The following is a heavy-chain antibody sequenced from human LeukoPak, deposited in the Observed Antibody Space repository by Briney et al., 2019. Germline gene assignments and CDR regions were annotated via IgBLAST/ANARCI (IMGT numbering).Heavy chain of an antibody. V-gene: IGHV1-69*01. CDR3: ARGSLRLGELSLSSSLLDY. Sequence: ASVKVSCTASGGTFSSYAISWVGQAPGQGLEWMGGIIPIFGTANYAQKFQGRVTITADESTSTAYMELSSLRSEDTAVYYCARGSLRLGELSLSSSLLDYWGQGTLVTVSS. D-gene: IGHD3-16*02. J-gene: IGHJ4*02. CDR2: IIPIFGTA. CDR1: GGTFSSYA.